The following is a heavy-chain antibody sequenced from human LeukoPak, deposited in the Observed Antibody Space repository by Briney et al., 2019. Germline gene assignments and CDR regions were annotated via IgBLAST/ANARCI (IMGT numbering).Heavy chain of an antibody. CDR2: ISAYNGNT. Sequence: ASVKVSCKASGYTFTSYGIGWVRQAPGQGLEWMGWISAYNGNTNYAQKLQGRVTMTTDTSTSTAYMELRSLRSDDTAVYYCARERYYCTNGVCYTSFDYWGQGTLVTVSS. V-gene: IGHV1-18*01. D-gene: IGHD2-8*01. J-gene: IGHJ4*02. CDR1: GYTFTSYG. CDR3: ARERYYCTNGVCYTSFDY.